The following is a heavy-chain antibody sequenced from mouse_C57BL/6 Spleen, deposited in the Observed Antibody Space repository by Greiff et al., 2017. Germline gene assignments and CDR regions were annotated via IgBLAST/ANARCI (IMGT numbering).Heavy chain of an antibody. CDR2: INPGSGGT. CDR1: GYAFTNYL. Sequence: QVQLQQSGAELVRPGTSVKVSCKASGYAFTNYLIEWVKQRPGQGLEWIGVINPGSGGTNYNEKFKGKATLTADKSSSTAYMQLSSLTSEDSAVYCCARGKREGFDYWGQGTTLTVSS. J-gene: IGHJ2*01. CDR3: ARGKREGFDY. V-gene: IGHV1-54*01.